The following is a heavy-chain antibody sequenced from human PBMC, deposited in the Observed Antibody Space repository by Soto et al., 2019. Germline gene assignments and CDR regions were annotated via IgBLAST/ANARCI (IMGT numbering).Heavy chain of an antibody. CDR2: TSYDGSKK. J-gene: IGHJ5*01. CDR3: AKEGQAHCSGGTCFSGWFDS. CDR1: GFTFRSYA. V-gene: IGHV3-30*18. D-gene: IGHD2-15*01. Sequence: QVQLVESGGGVVQPGKSLRLSCVASGFTFRSYAMHLVRQAPGQGLAWVAFTSYDGSKKDYAESVKGRFTVSRGNFANILYLEMNSMRPEDTAVYYCAKEGQAHCSGGTCFSGWFDSWGHVTQVTVSS.